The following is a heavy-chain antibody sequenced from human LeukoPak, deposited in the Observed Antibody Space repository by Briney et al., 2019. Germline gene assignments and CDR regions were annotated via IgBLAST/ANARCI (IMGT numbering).Heavy chain of an antibody. CDR1: GYTFTSYG. J-gene: IGHJ6*02. CDR2: ISAYNGNT. D-gene: IGHD5-18*01. Sequence: ASVKVSCKAAGYTFTSYGISWVRQAPGQGLEWMGWISAYNGNTNYAQKLQGRVTMTTDTSTSTAYMELRSLRSDDTAVYYCARAWIQLWPPYYYGMDVWGQGTTVTVSS. V-gene: IGHV1-18*01. CDR3: ARAWIQLWPPYYYGMDV.